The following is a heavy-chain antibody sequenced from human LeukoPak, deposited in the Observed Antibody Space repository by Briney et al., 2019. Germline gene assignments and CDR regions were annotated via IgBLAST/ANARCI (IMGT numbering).Heavy chain of an antibody. V-gene: IGHV4-4*07. CDR2: IYTSGST. CDR3: ARSITRSLHNWFDP. CDR1: GGSLSSYY. J-gene: IGHJ5*02. Sequence: SETLSLTCTVSGGSLSSYYWSWIRQPAGKGLEWIGRIYTSGSTNYNPSLKSRVTMSVDTSKNQFSLKLSSVTAADTAVYYCARSITRSLHNWFDPWGQGTLVTVSS. D-gene: IGHD3-10*01.